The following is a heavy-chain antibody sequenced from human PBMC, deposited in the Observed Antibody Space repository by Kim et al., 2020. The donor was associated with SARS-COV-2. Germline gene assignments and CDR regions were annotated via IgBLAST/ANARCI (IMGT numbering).Heavy chain of an antibody. CDR1: GYSFTSYW. J-gene: IGHJ3*02. D-gene: IGHD1-1*01. Sequence: GESLKISCKGSGYSFTSYWIGWVRQMPGKGLEWMGIIYPGDSDTRYSPSFQGQVTISADKSISTAYLQWSSLKASDTALYYCARHSSAEMAYNPEAFDIWSQGTMVTVSS. CDR2: IYPGDSDT. CDR3: ARHSSAEMAYNPEAFDI. V-gene: IGHV5-51*01.